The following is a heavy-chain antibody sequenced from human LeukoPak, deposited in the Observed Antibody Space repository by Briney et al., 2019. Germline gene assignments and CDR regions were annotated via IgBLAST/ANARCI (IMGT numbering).Heavy chain of an antibody. CDR2: IYPGDSDT. Sequence: GESLKISCTASGYNFAAYWIGWVRQMPGKGLEWMGVIYPGDSDTSYSPSFQGQVTISVDKSVTTAYLHWSSLRSEDTAVYYCVAGYSSGWQEGAFDIWGQGTMVTVSS. V-gene: IGHV5-51*01. CDR3: VAGYSSGWQEGAFDI. J-gene: IGHJ3*02. D-gene: IGHD6-19*01. CDR1: GYNFAAYW.